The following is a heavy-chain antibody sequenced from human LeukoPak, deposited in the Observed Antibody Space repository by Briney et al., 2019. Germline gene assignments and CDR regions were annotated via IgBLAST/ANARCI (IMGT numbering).Heavy chain of an antibody. CDR3: ARGGNGESYYTY. J-gene: IGHJ4*02. CDR2: ISGSGGST. Sequence: GGSLRLSCAASGFTFSSYAMSWVRQAPGKGLEWVSAISGSGGSTYYADSVKGRFTISRDNSMNTLYLQMNSLRAEDTAVYYCARGGNGESYYTYWGQGTLVTVSS. V-gene: IGHV3-23*01. D-gene: IGHD1-26*01. CDR1: GFTFSSYA.